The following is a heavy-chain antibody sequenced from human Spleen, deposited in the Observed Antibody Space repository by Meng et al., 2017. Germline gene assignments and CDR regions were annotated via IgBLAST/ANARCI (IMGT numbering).Heavy chain of an antibody. D-gene: IGHD1-7*01. CDR3: ARVRNDWNYDS. CDR2: VYHSGHT. CDR1: GGSISNNNW. J-gene: IGHJ5*01. V-gene: IGHV4-4*02. Sequence: QVHLKESGPGLVKPSGTLSLSCAVSGGSISNNNWWTWVRLPPGKGLEWIGEVYHSGHTNYNPSLQNRLTISVDKSTNQFSLKLMSVTAADTAIYYCARVRNDWNYDSWGQGFLVTVSS.